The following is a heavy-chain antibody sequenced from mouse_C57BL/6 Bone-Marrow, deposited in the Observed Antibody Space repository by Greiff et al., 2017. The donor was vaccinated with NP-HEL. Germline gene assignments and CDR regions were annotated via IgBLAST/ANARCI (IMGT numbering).Heavy chain of an antibody. CDR2: IHPNSGST. D-gene: IGHD2-5*01. CDR1: GYTFTSYW. V-gene: IGHV1-64*01. Sequence: VQLKQPGAELVKPGASVKLSCKASGYTFTSYWMHWVKQRPGHGLEWIGMIHPNSGSTNYNEKFKSKATLTVDKSSSTAYMQLSSLTSEDSAVYYCASPLHYYSNGYYAMDYWGQGTSVTVSS. J-gene: IGHJ4*01. CDR3: ASPLHYYSNGYYAMDY.